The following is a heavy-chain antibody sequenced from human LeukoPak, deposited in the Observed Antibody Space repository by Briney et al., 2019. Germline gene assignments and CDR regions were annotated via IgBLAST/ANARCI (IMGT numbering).Heavy chain of an antibody. D-gene: IGHD3-3*01. J-gene: IGHJ4*02. CDR3: ARLREIPVFGVVTKSTSYFDY. CDR2: IRYDESNK. Sequence: GGSLRLSCAASGFTFSSYGMHWVRQAPGKGLEWVAFIRYDESNKYYADSVKGRFTISRDNAKNSLYLQMNSLRAEDTAVYYCARLREIPVFGVVTKSTSYFDYWGQGTLVTVSS. CDR1: GFTFSSYG. V-gene: IGHV3-30*02.